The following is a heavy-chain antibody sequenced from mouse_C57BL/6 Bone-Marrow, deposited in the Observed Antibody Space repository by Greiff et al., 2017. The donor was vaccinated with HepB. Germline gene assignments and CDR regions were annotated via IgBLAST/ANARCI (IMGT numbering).Heavy chain of an antibody. J-gene: IGHJ3*01. CDR2: IDPETGGT. CDR1: GYTFTDYE. Sequence: VQLQQSGAELVRPGASVTLSCKASGYTFTDYEMHWVKQTPVHGLEWIGAIDPETGGTAYNQKLKGKAILTADKSASTAYMELRSLTSEDSAVSYCTRYGSSPAWVAYWGQGTLVTVSA. CDR3: TRYGSSPAWVAY. V-gene: IGHV1-15*01. D-gene: IGHD1-1*01.